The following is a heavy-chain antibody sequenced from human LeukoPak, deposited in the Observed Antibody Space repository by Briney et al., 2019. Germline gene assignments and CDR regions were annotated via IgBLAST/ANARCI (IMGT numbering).Heavy chain of an antibody. CDR1: GASISSYY. J-gene: IGHJ4*02. CDR3: ARVGHIVAAGTYDW. CDR2: ISYSGSP. V-gene: IGHV4-59*08. Sequence: PSETLSLTCTVSGASISSYYWSWLRQPPGKGLEWIGYISYSGSPNYNPSLKSRVTISADTSKNQFSLNLSSVTAADTAVYYCARVGHIVAAGTYDWWGQGTLVTVSS. D-gene: IGHD6-13*01.